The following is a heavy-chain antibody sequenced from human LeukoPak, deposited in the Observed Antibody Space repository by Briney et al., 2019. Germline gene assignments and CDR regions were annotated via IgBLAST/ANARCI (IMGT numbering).Heavy chain of an antibody. J-gene: IGHJ3*02. V-gene: IGHV4-59*04. CDR2: IYYSGST. CDR1: GGSISSYY. D-gene: IGHD6-19*01. Sequence: SETLSLTCTVSGGSISSYYWSWIRQPPGKGLEWIANIYYSGSTYYNPSLKSRVTISVDTSKNQFSLRLNSVTAADTSIYYCARIPTNAVPSAHNGFDIWGQGTVLTVSS. CDR3: ARIPTNAVPSAHNGFDI.